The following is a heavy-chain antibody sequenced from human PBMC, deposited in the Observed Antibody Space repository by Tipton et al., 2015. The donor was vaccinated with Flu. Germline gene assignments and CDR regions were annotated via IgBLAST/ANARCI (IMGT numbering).Heavy chain of an antibody. CDR3: ARGQGANP. CDR2: IYSDGST. CDR1: EFTFSSYW. Sequence: SLRLSCAASEFTFSSYWMSWVRQAPGKGLEWVSVIYSDGSTYYIDSVKGRFTISRDNSKNMLSLQMNNLRAEDTAVYYCARGQGANPWGQGTLVTVSS. V-gene: IGHV3-53*01. J-gene: IGHJ5*02.